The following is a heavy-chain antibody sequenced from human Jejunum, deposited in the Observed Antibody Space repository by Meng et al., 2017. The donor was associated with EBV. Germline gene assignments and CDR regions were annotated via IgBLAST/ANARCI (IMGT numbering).Heavy chain of an antibody. CDR3: VRGPPPDT. Sequence: EVQLGESGGGLVPPWDSLRLSCAAFGVSLGRYWMHWVRQAPGKGLVWVSRINSDGSKTNYADSVKGRFTISRDIAKNTLYLQLNSLRADDTAVYYCVRGPPPDTWGQGTLVTVSS. V-gene: IGHV3-74*01. CDR1: GVSLGRYW. J-gene: IGHJ5*02. CDR2: INSDGSKT.